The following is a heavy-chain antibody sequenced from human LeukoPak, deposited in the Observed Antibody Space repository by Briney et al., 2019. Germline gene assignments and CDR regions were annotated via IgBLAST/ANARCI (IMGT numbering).Heavy chain of an antibody. V-gene: IGHV4-61*10. Sequence: PSETLSLTCTVSGGSISSAIHTWNWIRQPAGKGLEWFGYISDSGTTNYNPSLKSRVTISVDTSKKEFSLKLSSVTAADTAVYYCAGGSPIAAAGTLEYFQHWGQGTLVTVSS. CDR1: GGSISSAIHT. D-gene: IGHD6-13*01. CDR2: ISDSGTT. J-gene: IGHJ1*01. CDR3: AGGSPIAAAGTLEYFQH.